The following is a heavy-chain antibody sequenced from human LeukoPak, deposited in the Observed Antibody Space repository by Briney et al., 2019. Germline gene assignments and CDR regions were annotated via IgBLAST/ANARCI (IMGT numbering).Heavy chain of an antibody. CDR2: ISYDGSNK. CDR1: GFTFSSYA. D-gene: IGHD1-26*01. V-gene: IGHV3-30*04. J-gene: IGHJ4*02. CDR3: AKDVIVGATNFDY. Sequence: GGSLRLSCAASGFTFSSYAMNWVRQAPGKGLEWVAVISYDGSNKYYADSVKGRFTISRDNSKNTLYLQMNSLRAEDTAVYYCAKDVIVGATNFDYWGQGTLVTVSS.